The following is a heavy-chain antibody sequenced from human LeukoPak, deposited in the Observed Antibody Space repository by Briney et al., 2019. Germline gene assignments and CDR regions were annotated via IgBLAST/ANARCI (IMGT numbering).Heavy chain of an antibody. V-gene: IGHV3-23*01. Sequence: GSLRLSCAASGFTFSSYAMSWVRQAPGKGLEWVSAISGSGGSTYYADSVKGRFTISRDNSKNTLYLQMNSLRAEDTAVYYCAKEFPVFGVVIIPVFFDYWGQGTLVTVSS. CDR2: ISGSGGST. D-gene: IGHD3-3*01. CDR1: GFTFSSYA. J-gene: IGHJ4*02. CDR3: AKEFPVFGVVIIPVFFDY.